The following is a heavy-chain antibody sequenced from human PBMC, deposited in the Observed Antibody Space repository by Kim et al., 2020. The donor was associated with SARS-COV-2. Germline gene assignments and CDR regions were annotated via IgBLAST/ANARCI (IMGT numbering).Heavy chain of an antibody. J-gene: IGHJ4*02. V-gene: IGHV3-72*01. D-gene: IGHD2-8*01. CDR3: AREAGYCTNGVCYTLYYFDY. Sequence: RFTISRDDSKNSLYLQMNSLKTEDTAVYYCAREAGYCTNGVCYTLYYFDYWGQGTLVTVSS.